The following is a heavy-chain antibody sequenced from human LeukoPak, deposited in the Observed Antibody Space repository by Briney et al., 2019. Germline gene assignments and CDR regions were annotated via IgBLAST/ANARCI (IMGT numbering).Heavy chain of an antibody. V-gene: IGHV4-28*01. D-gene: IGHD4-23*01. CDR1: GYSISSTNW. CDR3: AKSMDGGNSPFDY. J-gene: IGHJ4*02. Sequence: PSDTLSLTCAVSGYSISSTNWWGWIRQPPGKGLEWIGYIYYSGTTHYNPSLKSRVTMSVDASKNQFSLKLSSVTAVDTAIYYCAKSMDGGNSPFDYWGQGTLVTVSS. CDR2: IYYSGTT.